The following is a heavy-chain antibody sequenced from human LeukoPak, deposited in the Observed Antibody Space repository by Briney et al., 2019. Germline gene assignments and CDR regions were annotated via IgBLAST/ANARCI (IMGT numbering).Heavy chain of an antibody. J-gene: IGHJ5*02. CDR3: ASSARPLYWFDP. D-gene: IGHD6-6*01. CDR2: INSDGSST. V-gene: IGHV3-74*01. Sequence: GGSLRLSCAASGFTFSSYWMHWVRQAPGKGLVWVSRINSDGSSTSYADSVKGRFTISRDNAKNTLYLQMNSLRAEDTAVYYCASSARPLYWFDPWGQGTLVTASS. CDR1: GFTFSSYW.